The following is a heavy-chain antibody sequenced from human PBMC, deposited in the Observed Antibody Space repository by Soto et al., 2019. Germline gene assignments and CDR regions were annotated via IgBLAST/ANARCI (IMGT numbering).Heavy chain of an antibody. CDR2: IYYSGST. J-gene: IGHJ4*02. V-gene: IGHV4-31*03. D-gene: IGHD1-20*01. CDR1: GGSISSGGYY. Sequence: SETLSLTCTVSGGSISSGGYYWSWIRQHPGKGLEWIGYIYYSGSTYYNPSLKSRVTISVDTSKNQFSLKLSSVTAADTAVYYCARAFVGITGTPQNFDYWGQGTLVTVSS. CDR3: ARAFVGITGTPQNFDY.